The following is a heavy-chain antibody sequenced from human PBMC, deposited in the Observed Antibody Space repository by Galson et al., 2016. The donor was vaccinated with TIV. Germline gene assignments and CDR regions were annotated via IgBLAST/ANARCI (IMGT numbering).Heavy chain of an antibody. CDR1: GFTFNSYW. J-gene: IGHJ4*02. V-gene: IGHV3-7*01. CDR3: AKENRGLAGSY. Sequence: SLRLSCAASGFTFNSYWMSWLRQAPGKGLEWVANIKQDGTEKYYVDSVKGRFTVSRDNAKNSLYLQMNSLSAEDTAVYYRAKENRGLAGSYWGQGTLVTVSS. D-gene: IGHD6-19*01. CDR2: IKQDGTEK.